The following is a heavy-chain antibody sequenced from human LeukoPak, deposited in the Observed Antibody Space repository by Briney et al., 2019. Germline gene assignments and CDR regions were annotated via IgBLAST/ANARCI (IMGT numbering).Heavy chain of an antibody. J-gene: IGHJ5*02. D-gene: IGHD6-25*01. V-gene: IGHV3-23*01. CDR3: AKDREEAAPHNWFDP. CDR1: GFTFSSFA. Sequence: GGSLRLSCAASGFTFSSFAMTWVRQAPGKGLEWVSSISGSGGSTYYADSVRGRSTISRDNSKNTLYLQMNYLGAEDTAIYYCAKDREEAAPHNWFDPWGQGTLVTVSS. CDR2: ISGSGGST.